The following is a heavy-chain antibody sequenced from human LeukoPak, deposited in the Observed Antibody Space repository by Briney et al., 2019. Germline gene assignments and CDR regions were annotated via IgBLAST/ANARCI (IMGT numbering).Heavy chain of an antibody. D-gene: IGHD3-10*01. J-gene: IGHJ4*02. V-gene: IGHV4-31*03. Sequence: PSETLSLTCTVSGGSIYSGGYYWSWIRQHPGKGLEWIGYIYYTGSTYYNPSLKSRVAISVDTSKNQFSLILSSVTAADTAVYYCAKNADGSGKLLPFYFDYWGPGTLVTVSS. CDR2: IYYTGST. CDR3: AKNADGSGKLLPFYFDY. CDR1: GGSIYSGGYY.